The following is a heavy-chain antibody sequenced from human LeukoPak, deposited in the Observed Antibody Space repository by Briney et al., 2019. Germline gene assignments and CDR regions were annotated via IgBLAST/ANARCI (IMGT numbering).Heavy chain of an antibody. CDR3: AKGRGSTLGAWHFDF. V-gene: IGHV3-23*01. Sequence: PGGSLRLSCAASGFTFSSYAMSWVRQAPGKGLEWFSAISGSGSSTYYADSVRGRFAISRDNSKNTLYLQMNSLRGEDTAIYYCAKGRGSTLGAWHFDFWGQGTLVTVSS. D-gene: IGHD3-10*01. J-gene: IGHJ4*02. CDR2: ISGSGSST. CDR1: GFTFSSYA.